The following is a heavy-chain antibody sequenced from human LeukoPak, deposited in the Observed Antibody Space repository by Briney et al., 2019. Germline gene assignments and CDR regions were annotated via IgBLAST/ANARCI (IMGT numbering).Heavy chain of an antibody. J-gene: IGHJ4*02. CDR1: GFTFSSYW. CDR3: AKDSTVTTFLFDY. CDR2: IKQDGSEK. Sequence: GGSLRLSCAASGFTFSSYWMSWVRQAPGKGLEWVANIKQDGSEKYYVDSVKGRFTISRDNAKNSLYLQMNSLRAEDTAVYYCAKDSTVTTFLFDYWGQGTLVTVSS. D-gene: IGHD4-17*01. V-gene: IGHV3-7*03.